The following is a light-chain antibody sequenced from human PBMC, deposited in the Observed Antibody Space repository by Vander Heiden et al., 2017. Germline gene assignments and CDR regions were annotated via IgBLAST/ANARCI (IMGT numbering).Light chain of an antibody. V-gene: IGKV1-33*01. CDR1: QDISNY. CDR3: QQDDNLPIT. J-gene: IGKJ5*01. CDR2: DAS. Sequence: DIQMTQSPSSLSASVGDRVTITCQASQDISNYLNWYQQKPGKAPKLLIYDASNLETGVPSRFSGSGSGTDFTFTIISLQPEDIATYYCQQDDNLPITFGQGTRLEIK.